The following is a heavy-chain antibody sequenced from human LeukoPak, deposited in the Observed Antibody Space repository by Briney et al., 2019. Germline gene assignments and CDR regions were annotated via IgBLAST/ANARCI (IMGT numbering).Heavy chain of an antibody. Sequence: GRSPRLSCAASGFIFSNYAMHWVRQAPGKGLEGVALISSDGSKTYHADSVKGRFSISRDNSKNTLYLQLNSLRAEDTSVYYCARDSTYWYDSGSSGPHYFDYWGQGTLVTVSS. V-gene: IGHV3-30*01. CDR2: ISSDGSKT. CDR3: ARDSTYWYDSGSSGPHYFDY. J-gene: IGHJ4*02. D-gene: IGHD3-10*01. CDR1: GFIFSNYA.